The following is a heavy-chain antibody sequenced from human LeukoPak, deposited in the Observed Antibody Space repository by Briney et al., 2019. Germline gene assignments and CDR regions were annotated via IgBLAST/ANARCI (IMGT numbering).Heavy chain of an antibody. CDR3: ARIDYYYGMDV. V-gene: IGHV1-69*04. Sequence: SVKVSCKASGGTFSSYAISWVRQAPGQGIEWMGRIIPIFGIANYAQKFQGRVTITADKSTSTAYMELSSLRSEDTAVYYCARIDYYYGMDVWGQGTTVTVSS. J-gene: IGHJ6*02. D-gene: IGHD2-15*01. CDR2: IIPIFGIA. CDR1: GGTFSSYA.